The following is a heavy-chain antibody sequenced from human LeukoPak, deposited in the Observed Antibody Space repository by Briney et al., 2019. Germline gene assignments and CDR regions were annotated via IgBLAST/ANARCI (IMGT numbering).Heavy chain of an antibody. CDR2: IKSKSDGGTT. Sequence: GGSLRLSCVASGVTISDAWMSWVRLAPGKGLEWVGRIKSKSDGGTTDYAAPVADRFIISRDDSKNTLFLQMNSLEADDTAVYYCTTGGHYFGSWGQGTLVIVSS. D-gene: IGHD3-10*01. J-gene: IGHJ4*02. CDR3: TTGGHYFGS. CDR1: GVTISDAW. V-gene: IGHV3-15*01.